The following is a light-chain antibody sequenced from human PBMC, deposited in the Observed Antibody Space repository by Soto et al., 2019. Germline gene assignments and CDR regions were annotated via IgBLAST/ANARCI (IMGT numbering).Light chain of an antibody. CDR1: SSDVGGYNY. J-gene: IGLJ2*01. CDR3: SSYTSSSTLE. V-gene: IGLV2-14*01. Sequence: QSALTQPASVSGSPGQSITISCTGTSSDVGGYNYVSWYQQHPGKAPKLMIYDVSNRPSGVSNRFSGSKSGNTASLTISWLQAEDESVYYCSSYTSSSTLEFGGGTKLTVL. CDR2: DVS.